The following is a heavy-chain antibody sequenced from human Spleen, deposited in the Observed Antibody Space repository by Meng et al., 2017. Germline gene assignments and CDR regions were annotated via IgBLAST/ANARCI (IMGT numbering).Heavy chain of an antibody. CDR2: IYHSGRT. V-gene: IGHV4-38-2*02. D-gene: IGHD2-21*02. CDR1: GYSITSGYY. J-gene: IGHJ6*02. Sequence: SETLSLTCTVSGYSITSGYYWGWIRQPPGKGLEWIATIYHSGRTYYYPSLKSRVTMSADTSKHQFSLKLTSVTAADTAVYYCAGGAVVTLIFYHAMDVWGQGTTVTVSS. CDR3: AGGAVVTLIFYHAMDV.